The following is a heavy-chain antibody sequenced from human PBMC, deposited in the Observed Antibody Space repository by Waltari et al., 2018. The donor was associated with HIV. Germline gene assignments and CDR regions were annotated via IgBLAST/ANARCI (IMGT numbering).Heavy chain of an antibody. CDR1: GGPINSSSYY. CDR3: ARDSSPILAAIDY. Sequence: QLQLQESGPGLVKPSETLSLTCTVSGGPINSSSYYWGWIRQPPGKGLEWIGSIYYSGSTYYKSSLKSRVTISVDTSKNQFSLKLSSVTAADTAVYYCARDSSPILAAIDYWGQGTLVTVSS. D-gene: IGHD6-19*01. CDR2: IYYSGST. J-gene: IGHJ4*02. V-gene: IGHV4-39*07.